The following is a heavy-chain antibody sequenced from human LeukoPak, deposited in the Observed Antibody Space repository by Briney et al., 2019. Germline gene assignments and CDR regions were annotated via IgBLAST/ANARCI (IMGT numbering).Heavy chain of an antibody. D-gene: IGHD3-10*01. V-gene: IGHV3-23*01. Sequence: GGSLRLSCAASGFTFSSCDVSWAPQASGKGLEWVTGISRRGADTHYADSVRGRFTISRDNSKNTLYLQMASLRAEDTAIYYCAKDSSMWFGILVNYFDYLGQGTLVTVSS. CDR2: ISRRGADT. J-gene: IGHJ4*02. CDR3: AKDSSMWFGILVNYFDY. CDR1: GFTFSSCD.